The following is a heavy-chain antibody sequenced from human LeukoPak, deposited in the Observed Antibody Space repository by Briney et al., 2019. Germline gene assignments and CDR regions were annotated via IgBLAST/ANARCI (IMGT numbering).Heavy chain of an antibody. CDR2: ITSSSDTI. D-gene: IGHD2-15*01. J-gene: IGHJ3*02. CDR1: GFTFSTYS. V-gene: IGHV3-48*02. Sequence: PGGSLRLSCAASGFTFSTYSVNWVRQAPGKGLEWVSYITSSSDTIYYADSVKGRFTISRDNAKNSLYLQMNSLRDEDTAVYYCARESGTSWVVVGAFDIWGHGTMVTVSS. CDR3: ARESGTSWVVVGAFDI.